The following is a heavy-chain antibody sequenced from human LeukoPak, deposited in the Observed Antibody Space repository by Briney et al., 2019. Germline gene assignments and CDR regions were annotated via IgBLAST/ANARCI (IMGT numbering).Heavy chain of an antibody. CDR1: GFTFSDYF. J-gene: IGHJ4*02. D-gene: IGHD6-13*01. CDR3: ARGQQHLDSSFDF. CDR2: ISTTSHYT. Sequence: GGSLRLSCAASGFTFSDYFMSWIRQAPGKGLEWISYISTTSHYTNYADSVRGRFTISRDSAQNSLFLQINNLRAEDTAIYYCARGQQHLDSSFDFWGQGTLVTVSS. V-gene: IGHV3-11*05.